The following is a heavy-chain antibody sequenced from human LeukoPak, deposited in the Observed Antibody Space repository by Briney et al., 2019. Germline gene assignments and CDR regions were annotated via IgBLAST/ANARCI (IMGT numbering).Heavy chain of an antibody. D-gene: IGHD1-26*01. CDR2: INSDGSST. CDR1: GFTFSSYW. J-gene: IGHJ4*02. V-gene: IGHV3-74*01. CDR3: ARDRPMYSGSLLDY. Sequence: ETLSLSCAASGFTFSSYWMHWVRQAPGKGLVWASRINSDGSSTSYADSVKGRFTISRDNAKNTLYLQMNSLRAEDTAVYSCARDRPMYSGSLLDYWGQGTLVTVSS.